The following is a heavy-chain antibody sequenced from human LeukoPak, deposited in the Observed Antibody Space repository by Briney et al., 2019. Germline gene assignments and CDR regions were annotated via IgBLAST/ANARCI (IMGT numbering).Heavy chain of an antibody. CDR1: GFTFSSYW. D-gene: IGHD1-1*01. V-gene: IGHV3-7*01. J-gene: IGHJ4*02. CDR2: IKPDGSES. CDR3: IVALEGD. Sequence: GGSLRLSCAASGFTFSSYWINWVRQAPGKGLEWVAGIKPDGSESFYVDSVLGRFTISRDNAKNSLYLQMNSLRAEDTALYYCIVALEGDWGQGALVTVSS.